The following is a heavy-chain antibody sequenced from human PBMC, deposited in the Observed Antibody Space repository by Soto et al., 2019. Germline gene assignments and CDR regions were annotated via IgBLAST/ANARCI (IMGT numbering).Heavy chain of an antibody. D-gene: IGHD5-12*01. J-gene: IGHJ6*02. Sequence: GGSLRLSCAASGFTFSSYSMNWVRQAPGKGLEWVSSISSSSSCIYYADSVKGRFTISRDNAKNSLYLQMNSLRAGDTAVYYCARDRAGYSGYDLYYYYYYGMDVWGQGTTVTVSS. CDR2: ISSSSSCI. CDR3: ARDRAGYSGYDLYYYYYYGMDV. CDR1: GFTFSSYS. V-gene: IGHV3-21*01.